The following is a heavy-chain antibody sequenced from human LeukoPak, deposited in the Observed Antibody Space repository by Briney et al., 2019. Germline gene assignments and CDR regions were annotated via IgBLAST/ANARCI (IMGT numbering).Heavy chain of an antibody. V-gene: IGHV3-15*05. Sequence: GGSLRLSCAASGFTFSNAWMTWVRQAPGKGLEWVGRIYRNADGGTTDYAAPVKGRFTISRDDSKNTLYLQMNSLKTEDTAVYYCTTDSYCSTTTCYASSNYYYGLDAWAKGPRSPSP. D-gene: IGHD2-2*01. CDR2: IYRNADGGTT. J-gene: IGHJ6*02. CDR1: GFTFSNAW. CDR3: TTDSYCSTTTCYASSNYYYGLDA.